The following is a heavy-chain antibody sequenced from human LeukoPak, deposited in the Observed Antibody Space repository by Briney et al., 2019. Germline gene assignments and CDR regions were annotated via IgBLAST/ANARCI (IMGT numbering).Heavy chain of an antibody. CDR1: GFTFSKFA. Sequence: GGSLRLSCAASGFTFSKFAMHWVRQAPGKGLEWVAVISYDGSNKYYADSVKGRFTISRDNSKNTLYLQMNSLRAEDTAVYYCAKGLRITIFGVVDYWGQGTLVTVSS. CDR2: ISYDGSNK. V-gene: IGHV3-30*04. CDR3: AKGLRITIFGVVDY. D-gene: IGHD3-3*01. J-gene: IGHJ4*02.